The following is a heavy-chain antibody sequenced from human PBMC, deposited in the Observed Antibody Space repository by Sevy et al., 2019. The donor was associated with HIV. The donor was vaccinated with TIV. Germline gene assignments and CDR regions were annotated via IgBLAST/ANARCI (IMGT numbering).Heavy chain of an antibody. CDR3: ARHWPGEDIVVEVAALAFDM. J-gene: IGHJ3*02. D-gene: IGHD2-15*01. CDR1: GYSFTSYW. CDR2: IYPGDSDT. V-gene: IGHV5-51*01. Sequence: GESLKISCKGSGYSFTSYWIGWVRQMPGKGLEWMGTIYPGDSDTRYSPSFQGQVTISADKSISTAYLQWSSLKASDTAMYYCARHWPGEDIVVEVAALAFDMWGQGTMVTVSS.